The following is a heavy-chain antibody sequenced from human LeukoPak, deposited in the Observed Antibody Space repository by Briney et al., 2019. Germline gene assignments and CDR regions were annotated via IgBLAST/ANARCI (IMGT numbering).Heavy chain of an antibody. CDR1: GFSFSSYA. V-gene: IGHV3-23*01. J-gene: IGHJ6*02. CDR3: GKPAKYWLVRGNGVDV. Sequence: GGSLRLSRAPSGFSFSSYAMTWVRQPPGKWLEWLASIDAGGGDTYHSDSVEGRPTISRDNSINTLYLQMNSLRADDTAVYYCGKPAKYWLVRGNGVDVWGQGTTVTVSS. CDR2: IDAGGGDT. D-gene: IGHD6-19*01.